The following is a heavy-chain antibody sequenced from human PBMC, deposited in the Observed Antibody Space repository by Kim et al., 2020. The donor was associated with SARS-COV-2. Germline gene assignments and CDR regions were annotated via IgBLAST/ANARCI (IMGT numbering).Heavy chain of an antibody. CDR3: ARDRGTFRATVVTTLFDY. Sequence: GGSLRLSCAASGFTFSDYYMSWIRQAPGKGLEWVSYISSSSSYTNYADSVKGRFTISRDNAKNSLYLQMNSLRAEDTAVYYCARDRGTFRATVVTTLFDYWGQGTLVTVSS. V-gene: IGHV3-11*06. CDR1: GFTFSDYY. CDR2: ISSSSSYT. D-gene: IGHD4-17*01. J-gene: IGHJ4*02.